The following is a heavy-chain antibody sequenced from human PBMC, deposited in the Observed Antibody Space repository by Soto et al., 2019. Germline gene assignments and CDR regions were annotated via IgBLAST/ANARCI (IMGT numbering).Heavy chain of an antibody. CDR3: ARKGRGFDL. Sequence: EVQLLESGGGLVQPGGSLRLSCTASGFTFTTSAMNWVRQAPGKGLEWVSGISGSGGTTYYADSVKGRFTISRDNSKNSLYLQMNSLRAGDTAVYYCARKGRGFDLWGRGTLVTVSS. V-gene: IGHV3-23*01. CDR2: ISGSGGTT. D-gene: IGHD1-26*01. CDR1: GFTFTTSA. J-gene: IGHJ2*01.